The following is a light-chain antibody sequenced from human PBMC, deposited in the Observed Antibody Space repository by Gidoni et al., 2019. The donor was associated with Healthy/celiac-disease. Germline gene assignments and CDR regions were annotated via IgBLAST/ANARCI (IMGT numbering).Light chain of an antibody. V-gene: IGLV1-44*01. CDR3: AAWDDSLNVVV. CDR1: SSNIVSNT. CDR2: SNN. J-gene: IGLJ2*01. Sequence: QSVLTQPPSASGTPGQRVTISCSGSSSNIVSNTVNWYQQLPGTAPKLRIYSNNQRPSGVPDRFSGSKSGTSASLAISGLQSEDEADYYCAAWDDSLNVVVFGGGTKLTVL.